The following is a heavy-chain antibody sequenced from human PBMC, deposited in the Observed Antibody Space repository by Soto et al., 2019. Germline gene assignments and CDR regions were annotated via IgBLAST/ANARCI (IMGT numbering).Heavy chain of an antibody. CDR1: GFIFSDNT. J-gene: IGHJ4*02. CDR3: ARIKYHDWTTGLWGEGDY. Sequence: PGGSLRLSCVASGFIFSDNTMHWIRQAPGKGLDWVGVVSYDGTSKYYADSVTGRFTISRDNSKSTLYLQMNSLRPEDSAVYYCARIKYHDWTTGLWGEGDYWGQGTQVTVSS. D-gene: IGHD3-3*01. CDR2: VSYDGTSK. V-gene: IGHV3-30-3*01.